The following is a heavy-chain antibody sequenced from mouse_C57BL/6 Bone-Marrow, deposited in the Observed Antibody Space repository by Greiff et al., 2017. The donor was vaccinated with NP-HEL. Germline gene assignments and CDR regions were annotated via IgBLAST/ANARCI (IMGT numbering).Heavy chain of an antibody. D-gene: IGHD3-2*01. CDR3: ARERQRAMAY. CDR2: IDPSDSYT. J-gene: IGHJ4*01. V-gene: IGHV1-69*01. Sequence: QVQLQQPGAELVMPGASVKLSCKASGYTFTSYWMHWVKQRPGQGLEWIGEIDPSDSYTNYNQKFKGKSTLTVDKSSSTAYMQLSSLTSEDSAVYYCARERQRAMAYWGQGTSVTVSA. CDR1: GYTFTSYW.